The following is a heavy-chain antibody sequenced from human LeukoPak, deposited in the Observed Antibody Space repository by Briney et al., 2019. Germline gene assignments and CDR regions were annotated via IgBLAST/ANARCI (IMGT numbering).Heavy chain of an antibody. D-gene: IGHD1-14*01. CDR1: GYSISSDYY. V-gene: IGHV4-61*01. CDR2: IYYSGST. J-gene: IGHJ6*03. CDR3: ARRSRYQGHYYYYYMDV. Sequence: PSETLSLTCAVSGYSISSDYYWSWIRHTPGKGLECIGYIYYSGSTNYNPSLKSRVTISVDTSKNQFSLKLSSVTAADTAVYYCARRSRYQGHYYYYYMDVWGKGTTVTVSS.